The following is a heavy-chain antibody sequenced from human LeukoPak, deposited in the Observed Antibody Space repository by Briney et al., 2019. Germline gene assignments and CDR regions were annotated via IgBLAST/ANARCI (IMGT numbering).Heavy chain of an antibody. Sequence: GGSLRLSCAAPGFTFSSYSMNWVRQAPGKGLEWVSYISSSSSTIYYADSLKGRFTISRDDAENSLYLQMNSLRAEDTAVYYCARDSSVTAAPIDYWGQGTLVTASS. D-gene: IGHD2-2*01. V-gene: IGHV3-48*01. CDR1: GFTFSSYS. J-gene: IGHJ4*02. CDR3: ARDSSVTAAPIDY. CDR2: ISSSSSTI.